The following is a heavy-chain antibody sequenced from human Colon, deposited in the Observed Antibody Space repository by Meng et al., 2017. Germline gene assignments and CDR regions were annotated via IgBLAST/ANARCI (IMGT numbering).Heavy chain of an antibody. CDR2: MYFSGST. CDR1: GGSVSSGSHY. CDR3: ARGYSSGEGYFDY. J-gene: IGHJ4*02. D-gene: IGHD6-19*01. Sequence: QERRQRGGRRLVRPSGTPYLTCTVSGGSVSSGSHYCNWIRQTPGKGLEWIGYMYFSGSTNYNPSLKRRVTMSVDTSKNQFSLKLSSVTAADTALYYCARGYSSGEGYFDYWGQGTLVTVSS. V-gene: IGHV4-61*01.